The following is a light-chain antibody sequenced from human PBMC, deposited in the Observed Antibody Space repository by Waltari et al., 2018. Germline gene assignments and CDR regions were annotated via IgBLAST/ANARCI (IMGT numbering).Light chain of an antibody. CDR3: SSYTQSRTRV. CDR1: SRDVGSYDL. J-gene: IGLJ3*02. CDR2: GVA. Sequence: QSALTQSASVSGSPGQSIPISCTGTSRDVGSYDLVPWYQQLPGRAPTLILFGVAKRPSGISDRFSGSKSGNTASLTISGLQSEDEAHYYCSSYTQSRTRVFGGGTKLTVL. V-gene: IGLV2-23*02.